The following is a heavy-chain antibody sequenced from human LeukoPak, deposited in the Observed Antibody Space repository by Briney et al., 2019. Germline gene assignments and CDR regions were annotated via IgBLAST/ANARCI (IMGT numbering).Heavy chain of an antibody. CDR1: GFTFSNYA. J-gene: IGHJ6*03. V-gene: IGHV3-30*04. CDR3: ARSLATSYYYMDV. Sequence: GRSLRLSCAASGFTFSNYAMHWVRQAPGKGLEWVAVISYDGSNKFYADSVRGRFTISRDNSKNTLHLQMNSLRAEDTAVYYCARSLATSYYYMDVWGKGTTVTVSS. CDR2: ISYDGSNK. D-gene: IGHD5-12*01.